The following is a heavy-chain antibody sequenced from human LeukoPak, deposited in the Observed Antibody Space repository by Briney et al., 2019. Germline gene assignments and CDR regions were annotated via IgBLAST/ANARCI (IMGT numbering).Heavy chain of an antibody. V-gene: IGHV4-61*02. CDR2: IHTSGST. J-gene: IGHJ4*02. Sequence: PSETLSLTCTVSGGSISSGSYYWSWIRQPAGKGLEWIGRIHTSGSTNYNPSLKSRVSISVDTSKNQFSLKLSSVTAADTAVYYCARRVSSWREYYFDYWGQGTLVTVSS. D-gene: IGHD6-13*01. CDR3: ARRVSSWREYYFDY. CDR1: GGSISSGSYY.